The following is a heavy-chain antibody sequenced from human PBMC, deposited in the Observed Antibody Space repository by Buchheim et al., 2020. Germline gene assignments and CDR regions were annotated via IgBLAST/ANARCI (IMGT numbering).Heavy chain of an antibody. CDR1: GFTFSSYS. D-gene: IGHD3-10*01. J-gene: IGHJ4*02. V-gene: IGHV3-48*01. CDR3: ARDPYGSGSYYNGDY. CDR2: ISSSSSTI. Sequence: EVQLVESGGGLVQPGGSLRLSCAASGFTFSSYSMNWVRQAPGKGLEWVSYISSSSSTIYYADSVKGRFTISSDNAKNSLYLQMNSLRAEDTAVYYCARDPYGSGSYYNGDYWGQGTL.